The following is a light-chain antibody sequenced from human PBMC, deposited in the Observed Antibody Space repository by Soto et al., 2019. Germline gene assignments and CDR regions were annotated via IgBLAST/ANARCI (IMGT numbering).Light chain of an antibody. Sequence: QAVATQPPSVSGAPGQRVTISCTGSSSNIGAGYDVHWYQQLPGTAPKLLFYGNSNRPSGVPDRFSGSKSGTSASLAITGLQAEDEADYYCQSHDSSLSGYVFGTGTKVTVL. CDR3: QSHDSSLSGYV. CDR1: SSNIGAGYD. J-gene: IGLJ1*01. V-gene: IGLV1-40*01. CDR2: GNS.